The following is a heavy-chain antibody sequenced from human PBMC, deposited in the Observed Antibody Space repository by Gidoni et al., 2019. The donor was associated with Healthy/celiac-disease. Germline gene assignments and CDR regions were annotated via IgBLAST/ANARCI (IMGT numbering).Heavy chain of an antibody. J-gene: IGHJ4*02. CDR2: IYHSGST. Sequence: QLQLQESGSGLVKPSQTLSLTCAASAGSISSGGYSWSWIRQPPGKGLEWIGYIYHSGSTYYNPSLKSRVTISVDRSKNQCSLKLSSVTAADTAVYYCARGIAAAGAFDYWGQGTLVTVSS. CDR1: AGSISSGGYS. CDR3: ARGIAAAGAFDY. V-gene: IGHV4-30-2*01. D-gene: IGHD6-13*01.